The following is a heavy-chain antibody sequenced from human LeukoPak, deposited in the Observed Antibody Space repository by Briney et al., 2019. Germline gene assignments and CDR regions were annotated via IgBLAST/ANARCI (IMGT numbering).Heavy chain of an antibody. Sequence: PSETLSLSCSVSDDSITMYYWTWIRQPPGKGLEWIGYIYDSGNTYYNPSLKSRVTISIDTSKNQFSLKLSSVTAADTAVYYCARDRGIMTTFGGVIAKGAHSSGQGTLVTVSS. V-gene: IGHV4-59*12. D-gene: IGHD3-16*02. CDR1: DDSITMYY. J-gene: IGHJ5*02. CDR3: ARDRGIMTTFGGVIAKGAHS. CDR2: IYDSGNT.